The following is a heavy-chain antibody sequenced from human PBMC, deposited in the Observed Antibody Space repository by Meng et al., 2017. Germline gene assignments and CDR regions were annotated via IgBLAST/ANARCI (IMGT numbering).Heavy chain of an antibody. CDR1: GDRVSSNSAA. CDR2: TYYRSKWYN. CDR3: AKGAYSGLDY. D-gene: IGHD6-25*01. J-gene: IGHJ4*02. V-gene: IGHV6-1*01. Sequence: QLQLHTSGPGLLKPSQILSLTCANSGDRVSSNSAAWNWIRQSPSRGLEWLGRTYYRSKWYNDYAVSVKSRITINPDTSKNQFSLQLNSVTPEDTAVYYCAKGAYSGLDYWGQGTLVTVSS.